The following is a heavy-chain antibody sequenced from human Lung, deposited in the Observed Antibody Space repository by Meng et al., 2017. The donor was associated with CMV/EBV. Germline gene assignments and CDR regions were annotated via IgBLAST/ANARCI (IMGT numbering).Heavy chain of an antibody. D-gene: IGHD3-10*01. CDR2: IPHRGSS. V-gene: IGHV4-4*02. Sequence: GHVREPGPALVKPAETLSLTVAVSGDSITNHNGWAWVRKPPGKGLEWIGEIPHRGSSAYNPSLKSRVSMSIDKSKNQFSLKLTSVTAADTAVYHCLRRSGGSVWGQGTLVTVSS. CDR3: LRRSGGSV. CDR1: GDSITNHNG. J-gene: IGHJ1*01.